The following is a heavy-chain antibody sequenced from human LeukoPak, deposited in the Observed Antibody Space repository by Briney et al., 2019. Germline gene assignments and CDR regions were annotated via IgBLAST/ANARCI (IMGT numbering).Heavy chain of an antibody. CDR3: ARDWGYCSSTSCYWVDAFDI. Sequence: GGSLRLSCAASGFTFSSYAMSWVRQAPGKGLEWVSYISSSGSTIYYADSVKGRFTVSRDNAKNSLYLQMNSLRAEDTAVYYCARDWGYCSSTSCYWVDAFDIWGQGTMVTVSS. V-gene: IGHV3-48*04. CDR2: ISSSGSTI. J-gene: IGHJ3*02. D-gene: IGHD2-2*01. CDR1: GFTFSSYA.